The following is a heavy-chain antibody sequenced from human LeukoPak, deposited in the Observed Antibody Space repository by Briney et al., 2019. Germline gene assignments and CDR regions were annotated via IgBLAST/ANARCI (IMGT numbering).Heavy chain of an antibody. D-gene: IGHD4-17*01. CDR3: AKDGSTVTTPYYFDY. CDR2: ISGSGGST. V-gene: IGHV3-23*01. CDR1: RFTFSSYA. Sequence: GGSLRLSCAASRFTFSSYAMSWVRQAPGKGLEWVSAISGSGGSTYYADSVKGRFTISRDNSKNTLYLQMNSLRAEDAAVYYCAKDGSTVTTPYYFDYWGQGTLVTVSS. J-gene: IGHJ4*02.